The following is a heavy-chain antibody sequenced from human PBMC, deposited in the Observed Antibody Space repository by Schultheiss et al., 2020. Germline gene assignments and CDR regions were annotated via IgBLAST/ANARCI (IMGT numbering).Heavy chain of an antibody. CDR1: GFTFSSYG. CDR2: IWYDGSNK. J-gene: IGHJ6*04. D-gene: IGHD6-19*01. Sequence: WGSLRLACAASGFTFSSYGMHWVRQAPGKGLEWVAVIWYDGSNKYYADSVKGRFTISRDNSKNTLYLQMNSLRAEDTAVYYCARVPGRQWLVHYYYGMDVWGRGTTVTVSS. V-gene: IGHV3-33*01. CDR3: ARVPGRQWLVHYYYGMDV.